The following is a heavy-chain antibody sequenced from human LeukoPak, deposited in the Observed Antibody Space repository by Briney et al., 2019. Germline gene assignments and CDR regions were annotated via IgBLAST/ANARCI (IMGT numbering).Heavy chain of an antibody. D-gene: IGHD1-26*01. CDR2: IWNDGNYK. CDR3: AKGRVGADRPPFDY. J-gene: IGHJ4*02. CDR1: GFTFSSYW. Sequence: GGSLRLSCAASGFTFSSYWMSWVRQAPGKGLEWVAVIWNDGNYKFYRDSVKARFSISRDNSEGMLYLQMDSLRVEDTAVYYCAKGRVGADRPPFDYWGQGTLVTVSP. V-gene: IGHV3-33*06.